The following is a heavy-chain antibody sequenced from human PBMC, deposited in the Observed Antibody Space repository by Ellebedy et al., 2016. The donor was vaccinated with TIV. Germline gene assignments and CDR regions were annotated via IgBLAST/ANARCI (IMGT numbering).Heavy chain of an antibody. CDR2: IYPGDSNT. J-gene: IGHJ6*02. V-gene: IGHV5-51*01. Sequence: GESLKISCKGSGYSFASYWIGWVRQMPGKGLEWMGGIYPGDSNTGYSPSFQGQVTISADKSINTAYLQWGSLEASDTAIYSCARPTNWRYGDYYYYGMDLWGQGTTVIVSS. CDR3: ARPTNWRYGDYYYYGMDL. D-gene: IGHD1-20*01. CDR1: GYSFASYW.